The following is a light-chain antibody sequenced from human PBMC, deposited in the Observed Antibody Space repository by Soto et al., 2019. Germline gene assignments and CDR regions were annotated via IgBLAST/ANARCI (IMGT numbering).Light chain of an antibody. J-gene: IGKJ5*01. CDR3: QQRSNGPPIT. Sequence: EIVMNKSPATLYVSIAESATLSCRASQSVSSHLVWYQQKPGQAPRPLIYGASTRATGVPARFSGSGSGTDFTLTISSLEPEDFAVYYCQQRSNGPPITFGQGTRLEIK. CDR2: GAS. V-gene: IGKV3-11*01. CDR1: QSVSSH.